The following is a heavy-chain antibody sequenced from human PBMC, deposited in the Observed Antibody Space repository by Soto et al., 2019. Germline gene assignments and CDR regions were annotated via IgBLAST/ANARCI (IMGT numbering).Heavy chain of an antibody. V-gene: IGHV1-8*01. CDR1: GYTFTIHD. CDR3: ERVSSIAARRSFDS. CDR2: LNPHSGKT. D-gene: IGHD6-6*01. Sequence: QVQLVQSGAEVKKPGASVKVSCKASGYTFTIHDIHWVRQAPGQGLEWMAWLNPHSGKTAYAQKFQGRLTMTGNASTNTGYMEMSSLRSEDTAMYYCERVSSIAARRSFDSWGQGTLVTVSS. J-gene: IGHJ4*02.